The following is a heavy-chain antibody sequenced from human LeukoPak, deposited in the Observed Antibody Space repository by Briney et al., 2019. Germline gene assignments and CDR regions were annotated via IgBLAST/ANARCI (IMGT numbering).Heavy chain of an antibody. CDR1: GFSVTTHG. V-gene: IGHV3-33*05. CDR3: ARGLGHYGFHCDP. Sequence: PGRSLRLSCAAFGFSVTTHGMSWVRQAPGKGLEWVATISYDGSNKYHADSVKGRFTISRDSPKNTVFLQMTSLRVEDSAVYYCARGLGHYGFHCDPWGQGTLVIVSS. D-gene: IGHD4-17*01. CDR2: ISYDGSNK. J-gene: IGHJ5*02.